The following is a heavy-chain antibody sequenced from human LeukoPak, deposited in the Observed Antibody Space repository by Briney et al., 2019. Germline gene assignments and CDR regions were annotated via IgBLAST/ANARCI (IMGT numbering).Heavy chain of an antibody. D-gene: IGHD1-26*01. CDR1: GYTFTSYY. Sequence: ASVKVSCKASGYTFTSYYMHWVRQAPGQGLEWMGLINPSGGSTSYAQKFQGRVTMTRYTSTSTVYMELSSLRSEDTAVYYCARDLGLSGSYPYWYFDLWGRGTLVTVSS. CDR3: ARDLGLSGSYPYWYFDL. J-gene: IGHJ2*01. CDR2: INPSGGST. V-gene: IGHV1-46*01.